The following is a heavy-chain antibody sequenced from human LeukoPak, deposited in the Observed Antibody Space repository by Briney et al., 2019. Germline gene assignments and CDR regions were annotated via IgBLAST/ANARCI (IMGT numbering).Heavy chain of an antibody. V-gene: IGHV3-30*02. Sequence: PGGSLRLSCAASGFTFSSYGMHWVRQAPGKGQELVAFIRYDGSNNNYADSVKGRFTISTDNSKNTLYLQMNSLRAEDTAVYYCVKDGDDFWSGYYPNKYFQHWGQGTLVTVSS. CDR2: IRYDGSNN. CDR3: VKDGDDFWSGYYPNKYFQH. J-gene: IGHJ1*01. CDR1: GFTFSSYG. D-gene: IGHD3-3*01.